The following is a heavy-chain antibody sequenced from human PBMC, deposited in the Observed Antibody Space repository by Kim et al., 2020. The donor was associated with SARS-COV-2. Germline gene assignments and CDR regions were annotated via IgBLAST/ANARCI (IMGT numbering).Heavy chain of an antibody. D-gene: IGHD2-8*01. J-gene: IGHJ4*02. V-gene: IGHV4-39*01. Sequence: SETLSLTCTVSGGSISSSSYYWGWIRQPPGKGLEWIGSIYYSGSTYYNPSLKSRVTISVDTSKNQFSLKLSSVTAADTAVYYCARHTRYCTNGVCYFDYWGQGTLVTVSS. CDR1: GGSISSSSYY. CDR2: IYYSGST. CDR3: ARHTRYCTNGVCYFDY.